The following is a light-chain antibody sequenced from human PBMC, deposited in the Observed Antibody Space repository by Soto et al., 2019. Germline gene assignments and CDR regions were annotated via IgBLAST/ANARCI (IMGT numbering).Light chain of an antibody. CDR2: EVT. J-gene: IGLJ2*01. CDR1: SSDVGSYDL. CDR3: CSYANGNTLL. Sequence: QSALTQPASESGSPGQSITISCTGTSSDVGSYDLVSWYQHHPGTAPKLILYEVTKRPSGVSNRFSGSKSGNTASLTISGLQTEDDSHYYCCSYANGNTLLFGGGTKVTVL. V-gene: IGLV2-23*02.